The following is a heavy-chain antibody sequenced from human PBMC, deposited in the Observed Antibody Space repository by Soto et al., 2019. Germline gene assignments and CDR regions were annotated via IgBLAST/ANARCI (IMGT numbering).Heavy chain of an antibody. CDR1: GFTFSGSA. D-gene: IGHD2-2*01. CDR2: IRSKANSYAT. J-gene: IGHJ6*02. V-gene: IGHV3-73*01. Sequence: PGGSLRLSCAASGFTFSGSAMHWVRQASGKGLEWVGRIRSKANSYATAYAASVKGRFTISRDDSKNTAYLQMNSLKTEDTAVYYCTRREEYCSSTSCYYYYGMDVWGQGTTVTVSS. CDR3: TRREEYCSSTSCYYYYGMDV.